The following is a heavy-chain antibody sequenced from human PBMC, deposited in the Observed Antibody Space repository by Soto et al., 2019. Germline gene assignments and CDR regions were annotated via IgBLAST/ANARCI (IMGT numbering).Heavy chain of an antibody. D-gene: IGHD6-13*01. Sequence: PGESLKISCKGSESSFSSYWINWVRQMPGKGPEWMGRIDPSNSDTDYSPSFQGHVTISADKSIRTAYLQWSSLKASDTAIYYCARPLIASHLYDSFDFWGQGIQVTVSS. CDR3: ARPLIASHLYDSFDF. V-gene: IGHV5-10-1*01. CDR2: IDPSNSDT. J-gene: IGHJ4*02. CDR1: ESSFSSYW.